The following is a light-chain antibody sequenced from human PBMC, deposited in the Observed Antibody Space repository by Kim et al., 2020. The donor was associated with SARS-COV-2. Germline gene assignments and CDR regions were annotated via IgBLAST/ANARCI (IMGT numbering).Light chain of an antibody. Sequence: CPGERAPPSCRASQSVSSNYLAWYQQKPGQAPRLLIYGAASRATGIPDRFSGSGSGTDFTLTITRLEPEDFAVYYCQQYSSSPATFGQGTKVDIK. V-gene: IGKV3-20*01. CDR1: QSVSSNY. J-gene: IGKJ1*01. CDR3: QQYSSSPAT. CDR2: GAA.